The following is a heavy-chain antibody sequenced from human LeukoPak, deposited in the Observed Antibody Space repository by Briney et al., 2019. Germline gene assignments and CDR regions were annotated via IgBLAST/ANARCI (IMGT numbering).Heavy chain of an antibody. Sequence: PSETLSLTCTVSGGSISHYYWSWIRQPPGKGLDWIGYIYYSENTNYNPSLKSRVTISVDTSKKQFSLKLSSVTAADTAVYYCARSVSGYQHFDYWGQGTLVTVSS. CDR3: ARSVSGYQHFDY. V-gene: IGHV4-59*01. CDR2: IYYSENT. J-gene: IGHJ4*02. CDR1: GGSISHYY. D-gene: IGHD2-2*01.